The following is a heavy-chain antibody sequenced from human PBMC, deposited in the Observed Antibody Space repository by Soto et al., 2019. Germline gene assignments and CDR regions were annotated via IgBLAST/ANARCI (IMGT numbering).Heavy chain of an antibody. Sequence: EVQLLESGGGLVQPGGSLRLSCAASGFTFSSYPMSWVRQAPGKGLEWVSTISGSGGSTYYADSVKGRFTISRDNSKNTLYLQMNGMRAEDTALYSCAKGKGGSLSYLFDYWGQGPLVTVSS. J-gene: IGHJ4*02. CDR2: ISGSGGST. V-gene: IGHV3-23*01. D-gene: IGHD3-16*01. CDR3: AKGKGGSLSYLFDY. CDR1: GFTFSSYP.